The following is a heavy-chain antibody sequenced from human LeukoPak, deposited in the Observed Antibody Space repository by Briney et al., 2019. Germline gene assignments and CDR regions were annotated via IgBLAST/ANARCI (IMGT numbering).Heavy chain of an antibody. CDR3: ARWGSTSCYDY. CDR1: GGTFSSYA. V-gene: IGHV1-69*13. CDR2: IIPIFGTA. J-gene: IGHJ4*02. Sequence: GASVKVSCKASGGTFSSYAISWVRQAPGQGLEWMGGIIPIFGTANYAQKFQGRVTITADESTSTAYMELGSLRADDMAVYYCARWGSTSCYDYWGQGTLVTVSS. D-gene: IGHD2-2*01.